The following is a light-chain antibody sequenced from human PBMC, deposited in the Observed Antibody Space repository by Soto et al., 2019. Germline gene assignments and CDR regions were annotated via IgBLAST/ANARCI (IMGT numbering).Light chain of an antibody. CDR2: AAS. V-gene: IGKV1-12*01. CDR1: QDIGSW. J-gene: IGKJ5*01. Sequence: DIQMTQSPSSVSASVGDRVTITCRAIQDIGSWLAWYQQKPGKAPDLLIYAASSLQSGVPSRFYGSGSGTDFTLTISSLQPEDFATYYCQQGDSFPITFGQGTRLEIK. CDR3: QQGDSFPIT.